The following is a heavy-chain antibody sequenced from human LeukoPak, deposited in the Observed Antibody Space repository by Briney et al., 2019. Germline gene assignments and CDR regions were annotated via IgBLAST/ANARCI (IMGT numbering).Heavy chain of an antibody. Sequence: ASVKVSCKASGYTFTGYYMHWVRQAPGQGLEWMGWINPNSGGTNYAQKFQGRVTMTGDTSISTAYMELSRLRSDDTAVYYCARDSGRAVHCSGGSCHALYYFDYWGQGTLVTVSS. CDR1: GYTFTGYY. J-gene: IGHJ4*02. CDR3: ARDSGRAVHCSGGSCHALYYFDY. CDR2: INPNSGGT. D-gene: IGHD2-15*01. V-gene: IGHV1-2*02.